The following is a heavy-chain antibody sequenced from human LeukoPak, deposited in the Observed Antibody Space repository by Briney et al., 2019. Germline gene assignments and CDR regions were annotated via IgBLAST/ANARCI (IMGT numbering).Heavy chain of an antibody. D-gene: IGHD3-3*02. Sequence: PGGSLRLSCTASEFTFSFYDMSWVRQAPGKGLEWVSYIRSSGTTTYYADSVEGRFTISRDNSKNTLYLQMKTLKAEDTAVYYCARDLHPRLAGFFDYWGQGTLVTVSS. V-gene: IGHV3-48*03. J-gene: IGHJ4*02. CDR3: ARDLHPRLAGFFDY. CDR2: IRSSGTTT. CDR1: EFTFSFYD.